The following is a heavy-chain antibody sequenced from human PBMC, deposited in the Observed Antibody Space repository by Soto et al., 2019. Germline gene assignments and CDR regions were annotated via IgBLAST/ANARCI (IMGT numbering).Heavy chain of an antibody. CDR3: ATALWSGPLAHYFDY. J-gene: IGHJ4*01. D-gene: IGHD3-3*01. Sequence: QVHLVQSGAEVKKPGSSVKVSCKASGGSFSTYAINWLRQAPGQGLEWMGGIIPLFGTENSAQNFQDRFTFTADKATTPAYMEVRSLTSEDTAVYYCATALWSGPLAHYFDYWGQGTLVTVSS. V-gene: IGHV1-69*06. CDR2: IIPLFGTE. CDR1: GGSFSTYA.